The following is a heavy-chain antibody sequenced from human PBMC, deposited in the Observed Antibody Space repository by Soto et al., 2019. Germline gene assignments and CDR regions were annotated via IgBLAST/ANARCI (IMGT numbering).Heavy chain of an antibody. CDR3: ARDQHDSGNYYTRYFDY. D-gene: IGHD3-10*01. CDR2: IFHTGST. CDR1: GDSIKSRYW. V-gene: IGHV4-4*02. J-gene: IGHJ4*02. Sequence: QVQLQESGPGLVKPSGTLSLTCAVSGDSIKSRYWWSWVRQSPGKGLEWIGEIFHTGSTNYNPSLKSRVSILVDKSKNQFSLNLTSVTAADTAVYYCARDQHDSGNYYTRYFDYWGQGTLVTVSS.